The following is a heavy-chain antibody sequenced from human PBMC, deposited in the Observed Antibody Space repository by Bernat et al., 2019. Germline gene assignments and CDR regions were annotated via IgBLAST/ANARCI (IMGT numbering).Heavy chain of an antibody. D-gene: IGHD6-13*01. CDR3: ARGGEGQQLVLVY. V-gene: IGHV4-34*01. CDR1: GGSFSGYY. Sequence: QVQLQQWGAGLLKPSETLSLTCAVYGGSFSGYYWSWIRQPPGKGLEWIGEINHSGGTNYNPSLKSRVTISVDTSKNQFPLKLSSVTAADTAVYYYARGGEGQQLVLVYWGQGTLVTVSS. CDR2: INHSGGT. J-gene: IGHJ4*02.